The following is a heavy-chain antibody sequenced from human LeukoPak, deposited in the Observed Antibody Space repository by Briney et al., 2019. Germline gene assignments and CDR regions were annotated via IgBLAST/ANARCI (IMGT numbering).Heavy chain of an antibody. Sequence: SETLSLTCAVYGGSFSGYCWSWIRQPPGKGLEWIGEINHSGSTNYNPSLKSRVTISVDTSKNQFSLKLSSVTAADTAVYYCARGWVAARRFDYWGQGTLVTVSS. CDR2: INHSGST. D-gene: IGHD6-6*01. CDR1: GGSFSGYC. CDR3: ARGWVAARRFDY. J-gene: IGHJ4*02. V-gene: IGHV4-34*01.